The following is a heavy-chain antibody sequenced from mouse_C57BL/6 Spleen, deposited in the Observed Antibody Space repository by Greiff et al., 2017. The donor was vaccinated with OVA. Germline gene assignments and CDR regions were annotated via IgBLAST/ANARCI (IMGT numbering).Heavy chain of an antibody. CDR1: GFSFNTYA. J-gene: IGHJ4*01. V-gene: IGHV10-1*01. D-gene: IGHD1-1*01. CDR3: VRSPDYYGSSNYAMDY. CDR2: IRSKSNNYAT. Sequence: DVQLVESGGGLVQPKGSLKLSCAASGFSFNTYAMNWVRQAPGKGLEWVARIRSKSNNYATYYADSVKDRFTISRDDSESMLYLQMNNLKTEDTAMYYCVRSPDYYGSSNYAMDYWGQGTSVTVSS.